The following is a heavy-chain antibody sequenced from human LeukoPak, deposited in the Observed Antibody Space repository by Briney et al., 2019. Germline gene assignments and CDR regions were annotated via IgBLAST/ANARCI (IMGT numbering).Heavy chain of an antibody. CDR1: GGTFSSYA. J-gene: IGHJ6*03. CDR3: ASPYDYVWGAHYYMDV. Sequence: SVKVSCKASGGTFSSYAISWVRQAPGQGLEWMGGIIPIFGTANYAQKFQGRVTITADKSTSTAYMELSSLRSEDTAVYYCASPYDYVWGAHYYMDVWGKGTTVTVSS. V-gene: IGHV1-69*06. CDR2: IIPIFGTA. D-gene: IGHD3-16*01.